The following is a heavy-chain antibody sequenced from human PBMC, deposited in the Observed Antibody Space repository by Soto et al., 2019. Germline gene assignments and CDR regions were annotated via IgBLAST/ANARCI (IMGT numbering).Heavy chain of an antibody. Sequence: PSETLSLTCTVYGGSFSGYYWSWIRQPPGKGLEWIGEINHSGSTNYNPSLKSRVTISVDTSKNHFSLKLSSVTAADTAVYYCARVPGNYYDSSGYYYVDYWGQGTLVTVSS. CDR1: GGSFSGYY. CDR3: ARVPGNYYDSSGYYYVDY. D-gene: IGHD3-22*01. V-gene: IGHV4-34*01. CDR2: INHSGST. J-gene: IGHJ4*02.